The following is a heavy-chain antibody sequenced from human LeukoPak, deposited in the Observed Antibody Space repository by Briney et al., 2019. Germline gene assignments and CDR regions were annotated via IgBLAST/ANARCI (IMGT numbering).Heavy chain of an antibody. V-gene: IGHV3-48*02. CDR2: ISSSSSTI. D-gene: IGHD3-22*01. CDR3: ARGRYDSSGYRVDY. CDR1: GFTFSSYS. Sequence: GGSLRLSCAASGFTFSSYSMTWVRQAPGKGLEWVSYISSSSSTIYYADSVKGRFTISRDNAKNSLYLQMNSLRDEDTAVYYCARGRYDSSGYRVDYWGQGTLVTVSS. J-gene: IGHJ4*02.